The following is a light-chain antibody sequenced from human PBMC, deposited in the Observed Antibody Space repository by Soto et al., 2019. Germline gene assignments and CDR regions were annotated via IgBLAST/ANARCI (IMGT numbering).Light chain of an antibody. V-gene: IGKV3-11*01. CDR1: QSVSRN. CDR2: DAS. CDR3: QQRSSWPPIT. J-gene: IGKJ5*01. Sequence: EIVLTQSPATMCVSQGKRATLSCRPNQSVSRNLAWYQQKPGQAPRRLIYDASQRATGIAARFSGSGSGTDFTLKISSLEAEDFAVYYCQQRSSWPPITFGQGTRLEIK.